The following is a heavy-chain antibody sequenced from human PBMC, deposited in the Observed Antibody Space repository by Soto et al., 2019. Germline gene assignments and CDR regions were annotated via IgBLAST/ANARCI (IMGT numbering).Heavy chain of an antibody. D-gene: IGHD2-21*01. V-gene: IGHV1-18*01. Sequence: ASVKVSCKASGYIFTSYGISWVRQAPGQGLEWMGSISADNGDTKSAQKFQGRVTMTTDTSTNTGHMELRGLRYDDTAVYYCARAGDIVVVGPWFDPWGQGTLVTVSS. J-gene: IGHJ5*02. CDR1: GYIFTSYG. CDR3: ARAGDIVVVGPWFDP. CDR2: ISADNGDT.